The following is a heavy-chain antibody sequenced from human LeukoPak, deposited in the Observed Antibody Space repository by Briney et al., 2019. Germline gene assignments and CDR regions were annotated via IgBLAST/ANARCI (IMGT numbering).Heavy chain of an antibody. CDR2: TYYRSKWYN. Sequence: SQTLSLTCAISGDSVSSNSAAWNWIRQSPSRGLEWLGTTYYRSKWYNDYAESVKGRVTINPDTSKSQFSPQPNSVTPDDTAVYYCARSHQGCFDYWSQGTLVTVSS. V-gene: IGHV6-1*01. CDR1: GDSVSSNSAA. J-gene: IGHJ4*02. CDR3: ARSHQGCFDY.